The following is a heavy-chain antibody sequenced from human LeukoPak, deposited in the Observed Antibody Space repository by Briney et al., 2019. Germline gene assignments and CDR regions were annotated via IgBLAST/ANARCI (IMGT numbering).Heavy chain of an antibody. D-gene: IGHD3-22*01. CDR3: TYYRRDPTGFYYGMDV. V-gene: IGHV3-23*01. CDR2: IGGSGGNT. Sequence: GGSLRLSCAASGFTFSSYAMSWVRQAPGRGLEWVSAIGGSGGNTYYADSVKGRFTISRDNSKNTLYLQMNSLRTEDTAVYYCTYYRRDPTGFYYGMDVWGQGTTVTVSS. CDR1: GFTFSSYA. J-gene: IGHJ6*02.